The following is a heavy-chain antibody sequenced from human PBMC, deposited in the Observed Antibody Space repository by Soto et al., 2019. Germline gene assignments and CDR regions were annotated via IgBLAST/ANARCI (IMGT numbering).Heavy chain of an antibody. CDR1: GFSLSTSGVG. CDR3: ALTYGGEFPY. V-gene: IGHV2-5*01. CDR2: IYWNDDG. Sequence: SGPTLVNPTQTLTLTCTFSGFSLSTSGVGVGWIRQPPGKALEWLAVIYWNDDGRYSPSLRSRLTITKDTSKNQVVLTMTSMDPVDTATYFCALTYGGEFPYWGQGTLVTVSS. D-gene: IGHD3-10*01. J-gene: IGHJ4*02.